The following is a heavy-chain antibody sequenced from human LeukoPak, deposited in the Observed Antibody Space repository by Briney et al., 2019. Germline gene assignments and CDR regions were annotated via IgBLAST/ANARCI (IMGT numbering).Heavy chain of an antibody. D-gene: IGHD1-1*01. V-gene: IGHV3-33*01. Sequence: PGGSLRLSCEASGFTFSNFGMHWVRQAPGKGLEWVAVIRSDGSNKQCADSVEGRFTISRDNSENMLYLQMNSLRDEDTAVYFCARDSPGAPNDLDYWGQGTLVTVSS. CDR2: IRSDGSNK. CDR1: GFTFSNFG. J-gene: IGHJ4*02. CDR3: ARDSPGAPNDLDY.